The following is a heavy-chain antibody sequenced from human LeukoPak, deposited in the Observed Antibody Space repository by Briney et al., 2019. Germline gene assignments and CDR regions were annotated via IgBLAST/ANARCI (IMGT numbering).Heavy chain of an antibody. V-gene: IGHV5-51*01. CDR1: GYSFTSYW. J-gene: IGHJ6*03. CDR2: IFPGDSAT. CDR3: ARHWDGYTVDYYYMDV. D-gene: IGHD5-24*01. Sequence: GESLKISCKGSGYSFTSYWIGWVRQMPGKGLEWMGIIFPGDSATRYGPSFQAQVTISADKSISTASLQWSSLKASDTAMYYCARHWDGYTVDYYYMDVWGKGTTVTVSS.